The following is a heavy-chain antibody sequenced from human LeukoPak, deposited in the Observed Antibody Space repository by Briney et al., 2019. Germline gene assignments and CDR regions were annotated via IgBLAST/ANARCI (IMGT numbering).Heavy chain of an antibody. CDR2: IYYSGST. Sequence: SETLSLTCTVSGVSISSYYWSWIRQPPGKGLEWIGYIYYSGSTNYNPSLKSRVTISADTSKNQFSLKLSSVTAADTAVYFCARHEGYSYAFAYWGQGALVTVSS. D-gene: IGHD5-18*01. CDR1: GVSISSYY. V-gene: IGHV4-59*08. J-gene: IGHJ4*02. CDR3: ARHEGYSYAFAY.